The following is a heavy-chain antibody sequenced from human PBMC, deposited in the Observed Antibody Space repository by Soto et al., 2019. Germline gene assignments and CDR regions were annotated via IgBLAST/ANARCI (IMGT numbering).Heavy chain of an antibody. V-gene: IGHV3-74*01. D-gene: IGHD3-22*01. CDR3: ARDLHYYDSGGYYGY. Sequence: PGGSLRLSCAASGFTFSSYWMHWVRQAPGKGLVWVSRINSDGSSTSYADSVKGRFTISRDNAKNSLYLQMNSLRAEDTAVYYCARDLHYYDSGGYYGYWGQGTLVTVSS. CDR1: GFTFSSYW. J-gene: IGHJ4*02. CDR2: INSDGSST.